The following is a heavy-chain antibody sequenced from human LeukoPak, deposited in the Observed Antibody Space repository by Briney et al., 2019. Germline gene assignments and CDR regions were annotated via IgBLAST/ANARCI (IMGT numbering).Heavy chain of an antibody. CDR1: GFTFSDYY. CDR3: ARGRDYYYYYMDV. Sequence: GGSLRLSCAASGFTFSDYYMSWIRQAPGKGLEWVSYISSSGSTIYYADSVKGRFSISRDNAKNSLYLQMNSLRAEDTAVYYCARGRDYYYYYMDVWGKGTTVTVSS. CDR2: ISSSGSTI. J-gene: IGHJ6*03. V-gene: IGHV3-11*01.